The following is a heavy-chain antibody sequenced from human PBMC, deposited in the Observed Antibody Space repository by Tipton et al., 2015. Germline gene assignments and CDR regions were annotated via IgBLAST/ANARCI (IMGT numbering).Heavy chain of an antibody. V-gene: IGHV4-31*03. Sequence: LRLSCSVSGGSVSSGGHYWTWIRQHPGKGLEWIGNVYSSGSTYYNPSLKSRVTISADTSKNQFSLKMTSVTAADTAVYYCARAVAGTFDYWGQGTLVTVSS. CDR2: VYSSGST. D-gene: IGHD6-19*01. J-gene: IGHJ4*02. CDR3: ARAVAGTFDY. CDR1: GGSVSSGGHY.